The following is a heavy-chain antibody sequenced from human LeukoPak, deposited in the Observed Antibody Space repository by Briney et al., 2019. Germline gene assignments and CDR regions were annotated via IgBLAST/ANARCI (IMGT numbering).Heavy chain of an antibody. Sequence: GGSLRLSCAASGFPFSSYAMSWVRQTPGKGLEWISSINPAGTSTYYADSVKGRFTISRDAAKNSLYLQMNSLRVEDTALYYCVRDFSGESGYGGYWGPGTLVTVSS. CDR3: VRDFSGESGYGGY. V-gene: IGHV3-21*04. J-gene: IGHJ4*02. CDR2: INPAGTST. D-gene: IGHD5-12*01. CDR1: GFPFSSYA.